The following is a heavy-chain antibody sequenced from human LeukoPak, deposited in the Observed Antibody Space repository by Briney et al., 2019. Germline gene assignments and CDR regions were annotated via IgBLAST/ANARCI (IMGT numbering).Heavy chain of an antibody. D-gene: IGHD1-26*01. Sequence: GGSLRLSCAASGFTFSSNAMSWVRQGPGKGLEWVSAISGSDGSTYYADSVKGRFTISRDNSKNTLYLQQNSLRAEDTAVYYCARLSNVGATSHFDYWGQGTLVTVSS. V-gene: IGHV3-23*01. CDR2: ISGSDGST. CDR3: ARLSNVGATSHFDY. J-gene: IGHJ4*02. CDR1: GFTFSSNA.